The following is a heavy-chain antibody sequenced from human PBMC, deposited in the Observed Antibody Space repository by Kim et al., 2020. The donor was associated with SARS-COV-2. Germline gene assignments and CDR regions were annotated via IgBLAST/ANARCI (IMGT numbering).Heavy chain of an antibody. CDR2: ISNNGAAT. D-gene: IGHD3-9*01. CDR1: GFTFNEYA. Sequence: GGSLRLSCVGSGFTFNEYAVAWVRQAPGKGLEWVSSISNNGAATYYADSVVGRFTISRDNARNTVYLQMNSLRVEDTAMFYCAKHVTGGSFDWSPGGYWGQGPLVAVSS. V-gene: IGHV3-23*01. J-gene: IGHJ4*02. CDR3: AKHVTGGSFDWSPGGY.